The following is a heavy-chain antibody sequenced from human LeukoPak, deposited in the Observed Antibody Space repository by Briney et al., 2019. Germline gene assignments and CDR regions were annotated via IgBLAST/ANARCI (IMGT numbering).Heavy chain of an antibody. D-gene: IGHD3-10*01. CDR2: INPSGGST. Sequence: ASVKVSCKASGYTFTSYYIHWVRQAPGQGLEWMGLINPSGGSTNYAQKFQGRVTMTRDTSTSTVYMELSSLRSDDTAVYYCARGPRITLVRGGQWYYYMDVWGKGTTVTISS. CDR3: ARGPRITLVRGGQWYYYMDV. V-gene: IGHV1-46*01. J-gene: IGHJ6*03. CDR1: GYTFTSYY.